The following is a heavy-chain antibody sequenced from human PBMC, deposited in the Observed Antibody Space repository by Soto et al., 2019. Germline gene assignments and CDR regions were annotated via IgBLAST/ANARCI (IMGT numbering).Heavy chain of an antibody. D-gene: IGHD2-2*01. CDR2: TSFDGRHK. CDR1: GFTFSNYG. V-gene: IGHV3-30*18. CDR3: AKDGAPRYCGRSTCHPAGAY. Sequence: QVLLVESGGGVVQPGRSLRLSCAGSGFTFSNYGLHWVRQAPGKGLEWVSFTSFDGRHKYYADSVKGRCTISRDNSNNRLYLQMDSLRAEDTAVYYCAKDGAPRYCGRSTCHPAGAYWGQGTLVTVSS. J-gene: IGHJ4*02.